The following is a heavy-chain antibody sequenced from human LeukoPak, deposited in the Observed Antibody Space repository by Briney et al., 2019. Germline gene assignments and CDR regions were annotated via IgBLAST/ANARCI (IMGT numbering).Heavy chain of an antibody. V-gene: IGHV3-48*03. CDR1: GFTLGSYE. J-gene: IGHJ4*02. D-gene: IGHD2-15*01. CDR3: TRDNDCSGGTCFDY. Sequence: GGSVRLVCAGSGFTLGSYEMNWDRKATGKGLERISYITSSGSTIYYADSVKGRFTISRDNAKNSLYLQMNSLRVEDTAVYYCTRDNDCSGGTCFDYWGQGTLVTVSS. CDR2: ITSSGSTI.